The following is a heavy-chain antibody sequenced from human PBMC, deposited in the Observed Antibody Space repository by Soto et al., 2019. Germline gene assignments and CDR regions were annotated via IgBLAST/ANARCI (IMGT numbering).Heavy chain of an antibody. CDR3: AREIKRAPNYDILTGFPYYYYYYGMDV. V-gene: IGHV1-69*12. CDR2: IIPIYGTA. CDR1: GGTFSSYA. D-gene: IGHD3-9*01. J-gene: IGHJ6*02. Sequence: QVQLVQSGAEVKKPGSSVKVSCKASGGTFSSYAISWVRQAPGQGLEWMGGIIPIYGTANYAQKFQGRVTIPADESTSTAYMELGSLRSEDTAVYYWAREIKRAPNYDILTGFPYYYYYYGMDVWGQGTTVTVSS.